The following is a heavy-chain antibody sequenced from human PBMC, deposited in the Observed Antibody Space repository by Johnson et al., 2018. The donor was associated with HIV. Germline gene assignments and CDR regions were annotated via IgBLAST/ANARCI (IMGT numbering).Heavy chain of an antibody. Sequence: QVQLVESGGGVVQPGRSLRLSCAASGFTFSSYAMHWVRQAPGKGLEWVAVISYDGSNKYYADSVKGRFTISRDNSKNTLYLQMNSLRDEDTAVYYCAKGEGYCGGDCLDAFYIWGRGTMVTVSS. J-gene: IGHJ3*02. V-gene: IGHV3-30-3*01. D-gene: IGHD2-21*01. CDR1: GFTFSSYA. CDR3: AKGEGYCGGDCLDAFYI. CDR2: ISYDGSNK.